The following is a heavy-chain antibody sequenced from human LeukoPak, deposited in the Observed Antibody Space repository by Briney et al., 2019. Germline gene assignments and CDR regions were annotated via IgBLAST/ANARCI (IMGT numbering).Heavy chain of an antibody. CDR1: GYTFTGYY. Sequence: ASVKLSCKASGYTFTGYYMHWARQAPGQGLEWMGWINPNNGGTNYAQKFQGRVTMTLDTSISTGYMELSRLRSDDTAIYFCARVDGGEWYYFDYWGQGTLVTVFS. V-gene: IGHV1-2*02. J-gene: IGHJ4*02. D-gene: IGHD2-8*02. CDR2: INPNNGGT. CDR3: ARVDGGEWYYFDY.